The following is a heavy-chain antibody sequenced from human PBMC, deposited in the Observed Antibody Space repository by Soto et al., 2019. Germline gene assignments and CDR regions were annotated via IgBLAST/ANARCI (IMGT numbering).Heavy chain of an antibody. V-gene: IGHV4-39*01. CDR3: ARHSLYSSSDY. J-gene: IGHJ4*02. D-gene: IGHD6-6*01. Sequence: SETLSLTCTVSGGSISSSSYYWGWIRQPPGKGLEWIGGIYYSGSTYYNPSLKSRVTISVDTSKNQFSLKLSSVTAADTAVYYCARHSLYSSSDYWGQGTLVTVSS. CDR2: IYYSGST. CDR1: GGSISSSSYY.